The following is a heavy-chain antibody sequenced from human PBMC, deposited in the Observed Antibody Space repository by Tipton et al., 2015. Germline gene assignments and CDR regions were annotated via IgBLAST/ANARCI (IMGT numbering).Heavy chain of an antibody. Sequence: SLRLSCAASGLAFDDNGMSWVRQVPGKGLEWVAGITWNAGRTDYADSVKGRFTISRDNGKSSLYLQINSLRPEDTALYYCAAANDYGDSLFEYWGQGTLVTVSS. J-gene: IGHJ4*02. CDR2: ITWNAGRT. D-gene: IGHD4-17*01. CDR3: AAANDYGDSLFEY. V-gene: IGHV3-20*04. CDR1: GLAFDDNG.